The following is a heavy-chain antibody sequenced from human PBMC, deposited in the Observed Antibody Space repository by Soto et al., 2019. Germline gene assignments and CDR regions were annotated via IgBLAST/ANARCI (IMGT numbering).Heavy chain of an antibody. J-gene: IGHJ3*02. CDR3: AQDRAWGGAGAFEI. CDR1: GFTFSSST. V-gene: IGHV3-23*01. D-gene: IGHD2-21*01. CDR2: ISGSGGST. Sequence: EVQLLESGGGLVQPGGSLRLSCAASGFTFSSSTMSWVRQAPGTCLEWVSAISGSGGSTYYTDSVKGRFTISRVNSKNPLYRQMTSLIAEDTAVYDSAQDRAWGGAGAFEIWGQGTMVTASS.